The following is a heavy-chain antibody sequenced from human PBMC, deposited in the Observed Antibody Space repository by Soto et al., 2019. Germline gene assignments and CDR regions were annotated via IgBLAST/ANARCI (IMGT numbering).Heavy chain of an antibody. CDR2: IYYSGST. D-gene: IGHD4-17*01. CDR3: ARKNGVLDAFDI. V-gene: IGHV4-28*01. Sequence: QVQLQESGPGLVKPSDTLSHTCAVSGYSISSSNWWGWIRQPTGKGLEWIGYIYYSGSTYYNPSLKSRVTMSVDTSTNQFSLKRSSVTAVDTAVYYCARKNGVLDAFDIWGQGTMVTVSS. CDR1: GYSISSSNW. J-gene: IGHJ3*02.